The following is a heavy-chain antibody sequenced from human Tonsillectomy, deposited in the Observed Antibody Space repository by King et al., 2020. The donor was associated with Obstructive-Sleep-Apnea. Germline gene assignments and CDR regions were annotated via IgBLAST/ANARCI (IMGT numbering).Heavy chain of an antibody. Sequence: QLVQSGGGVVQPGGSLRLSCGVSGFTFINHGMHWVRQAPGKGLEWVAVISYDGSQKYYADSVKGRFTISRDNSKNTLYLQMNSLRVEDTAVYYCAKDVQWLLFTDYWGQGPLVTVSS. V-gene: IGHV3-30*18. CDR2: ISYDGSQK. CDR1: GFTFINHG. J-gene: IGHJ4*02. CDR3: AKDVQWLLFTDY. D-gene: IGHD5-12*01.